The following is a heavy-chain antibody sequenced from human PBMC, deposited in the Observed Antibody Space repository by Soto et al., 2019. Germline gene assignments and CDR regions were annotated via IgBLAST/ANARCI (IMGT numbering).Heavy chain of an antibody. J-gene: IGHJ6*02. V-gene: IGHV1-69*12. CDR2: IIPIFATA. CDR1: GGTFSSYA. D-gene: IGHD3-16*01. CDR3: VRCLWGVNYSYGMDV. Sequence: QVQLVQSGAEVKKPGSSVKVSCKASGGTFSSYAINWVRQAPGQGLEWMGGIIPIFATADYAQKFQGRVTITGEESTRTASRELSSLRSEDTAVYYCVRCLWGVNYSYGMDVWGQGTTVTVSS.